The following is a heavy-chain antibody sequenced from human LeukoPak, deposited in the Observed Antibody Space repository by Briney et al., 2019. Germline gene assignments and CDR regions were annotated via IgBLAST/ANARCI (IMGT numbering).Heavy chain of an antibody. Sequence: PGGSLRLSCAASGFTFSSYSMNWVRQAPGEGLEWVSYISSSSSTIYYADSVKGRFTISRDNAKNSLYLQMNSLRAEDTAVYYCARETPGTYYYDSSGYSPFDYWGQGTLVTVSS. D-gene: IGHD3-22*01. CDR2: ISSSSSTI. CDR3: ARETPGTYYYDSSGYSPFDY. CDR1: GFTFSSYS. J-gene: IGHJ4*02. V-gene: IGHV3-48*04.